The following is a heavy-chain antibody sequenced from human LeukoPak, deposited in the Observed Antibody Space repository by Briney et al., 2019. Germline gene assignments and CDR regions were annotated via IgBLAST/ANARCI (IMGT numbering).Heavy chain of an antibody. D-gene: IGHD6-19*01. CDR3: AKAGGYSSGWYDY. V-gene: IGHV3-30*18. CDR2: ISYDGSSK. Sequence: PGRSLRLSCASSVFTFSIYGMHGVRQAPGKGLEGVAVISYDGSSKYYADSVKGRFTISRDNSKNTLYLQMNSLRAEDTAVYYRAKAGGYSSGWYDYWGQGTLVTVSS. CDR1: VFTFSIYG. J-gene: IGHJ4*02.